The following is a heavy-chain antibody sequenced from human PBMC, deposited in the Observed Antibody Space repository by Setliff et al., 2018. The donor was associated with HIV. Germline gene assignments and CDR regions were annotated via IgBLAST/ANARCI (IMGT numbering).Heavy chain of an antibody. V-gene: IGHV3-21*04. CDR3: ARDCRVGWVFTYGMDV. D-gene: IGHD6-13*01. Sequence: LRLSCAASGFTFSSYSMNWVRQAPGKGLEWVSSISSSSSYIYYADSVKGRFTISRDNAQNTLFLQMNSLRPEDTAVYYCARDCRVGWVFTYGMDVWGQGTLVTVSS. J-gene: IGHJ6*02. CDR1: GFTFSSYS. CDR2: ISSSSSYI.